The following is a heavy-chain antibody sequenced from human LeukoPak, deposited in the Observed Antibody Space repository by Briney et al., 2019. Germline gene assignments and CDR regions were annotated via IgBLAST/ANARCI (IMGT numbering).Heavy chain of an antibody. CDR3: ARAHSGSHLDAFDI. CDR2: IYSGGST. CDR1: GFTVSSNY. D-gene: IGHD1-26*01. Sequence: GGSLRLSCAASGFTVSSNYMSWVRQAPGKGLEWVSVIYSGGSTYYADSVKGRFTISRDNSKNTLYLQMNSLRAEDTAVYYCARAHSGSHLDAFDIWGQGTMVTVSS. J-gene: IGHJ3*02. V-gene: IGHV3-66*01.